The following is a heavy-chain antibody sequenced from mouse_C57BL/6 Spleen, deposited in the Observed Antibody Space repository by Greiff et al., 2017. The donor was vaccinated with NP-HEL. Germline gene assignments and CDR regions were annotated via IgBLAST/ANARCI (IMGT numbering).Heavy chain of an antibody. Sequence: VHLVESGAELARPGASVTLSCKASGYTFTSYGMSWVKQRPGQGLEWIGEIYPRSGNTYYNEKFKGKATLTADKSSSTAYMELRSLTSEDSAVYFCARRRTGEGQYFDVWGTGTTVTVSS. CDR1: GYTFTSYG. V-gene: IGHV1-81*01. CDR2: IYPRSGNT. D-gene: IGHD3-3*01. J-gene: IGHJ1*03. CDR3: ARRRTGEGQYFDV.